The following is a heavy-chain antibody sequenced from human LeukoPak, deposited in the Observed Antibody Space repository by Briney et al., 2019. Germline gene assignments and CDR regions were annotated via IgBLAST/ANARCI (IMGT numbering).Heavy chain of an antibody. CDR1: GFTFSSYA. V-gene: IGHV3-30-3*01. CDR3: ARGRSGTYHDYDS. CDR2: ISYDGSNK. J-gene: IGHJ5*01. D-gene: IGHD3-10*01. Sequence: GRSLRLSCAASGFTFSSYAMHWVRQAPGKGLEWVAVISYDGSNKYYADSVKGRFTISRDNSKNTLYLQMNSLRADDTAVYYCARGRSGTYHDYDSWGRGTLVTVSS.